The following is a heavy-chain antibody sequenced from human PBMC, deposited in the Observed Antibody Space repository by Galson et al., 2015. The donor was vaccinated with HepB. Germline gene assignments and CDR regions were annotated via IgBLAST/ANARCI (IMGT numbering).Heavy chain of an antibody. J-gene: IGHJ6*02. V-gene: IGHV1-69*04. CDR3: ARDRRWLQLSIEEYYYYYGMDV. Sequence: SVKVSCKASGGTFSSYTISWVRQAPGQGLEWMGRIIPILGIANYAQKFQGRVTITADKSTSTAYMELSSLRSEDTAVYYCARDRRWLQLSIEEYYYYYGMDVWGQGTTVTVS. D-gene: IGHD5-24*01. CDR2: IIPILGIA. CDR1: GGTFSSYT.